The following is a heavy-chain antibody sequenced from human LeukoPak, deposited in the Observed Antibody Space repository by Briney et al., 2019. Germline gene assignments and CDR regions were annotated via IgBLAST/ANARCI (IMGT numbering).Heavy chain of an antibody. D-gene: IGHD3-16*01. CDR2: IYHSGST. Sequence: SETLSLTCTVSGGSISSYYWSWIRQPPGKGLEWIGEIYHSGSTNYNPSLKSRVTISVDKSKNQFSLKLSSVTAADTAVYYCARAGGVAKPWGQGTLVTVSS. J-gene: IGHJ5*02. CDR3: ARAGGVAKP. V-gene: IGHV4-59*12. CDR1: GGSISSYY.